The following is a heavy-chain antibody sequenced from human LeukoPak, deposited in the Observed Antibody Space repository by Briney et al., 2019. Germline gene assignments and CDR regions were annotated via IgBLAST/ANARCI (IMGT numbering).Heavy chain of an antibody. CDR3: ARQHGGIAAAGTRAFDI. V-gene: IGHV4-4*02. CDR1: GGSISNGNW. Sequence: SGTLSLTCGVSGGSISNGNWWSWVRQPPGKGLEWIGEIYRTGCANYNPSLKSRVTISVDTSKNQFSLKLSSVTAADTAVYYCARQHGGIAAAGTRAFDIWGQGTMVTVSS. J-gene: IGHJ3*02. CDR2: IYRTGCA. D-gene: IGHD6-13*01.